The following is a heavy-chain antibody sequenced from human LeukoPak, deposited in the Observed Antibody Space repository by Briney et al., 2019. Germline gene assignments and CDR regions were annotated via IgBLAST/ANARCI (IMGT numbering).Heavy chain of an antibody. D-gene: IGHD3-10*01. CDR1: GYSISSGYY. CDR2: IYHSGST. V-gene: IGHV4-38-2*02. CDR3: ARDSLMVRGVRAHDY. J-gene: IGHJ4*02. Sequence: PSETLSLTCTVSGYSISSGYYWGWIRQPPGKGLEWIGSIYHSGSTYYNPSLKSRVTISVDTSKNQFSLKLSSVTAADTAVYYCARDSLMVRGVRAHDYWGQGTLATVSS.